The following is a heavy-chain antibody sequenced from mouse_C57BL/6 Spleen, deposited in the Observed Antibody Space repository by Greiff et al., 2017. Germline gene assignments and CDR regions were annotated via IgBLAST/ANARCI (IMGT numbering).Heavy chain of an antibody. CDR3: ARSGDGLRRAMDY. V-gene: IGHV1-54*01. J-gene: IGHJ4*01. D-gene: IGHD2-2*01. Sequence: VQLQQSGAELVRPGTSVKVSCKASGYAFTNYLLEWVKQRPGQGLEWIGVINPGSGGTNYNEKFKGKATLTADKSSRTAYMQLSSLTSEDSAVYFGARSGDGLRRAMDYWGQGTSVTVSS. CDR2: INPGSGGT. CDR1: GYAFTNYL.